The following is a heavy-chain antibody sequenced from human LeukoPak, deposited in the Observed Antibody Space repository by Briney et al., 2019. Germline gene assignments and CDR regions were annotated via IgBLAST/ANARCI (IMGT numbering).Heavy chain of an antibody. CDR2: INPNTGDT. CDR1: GYTFTGYY. Sequence: SSVKVSFTASGYTFTGYYVHWVRQAPGQGLDWMGRINPNTGDTNYEQQFQGRVTMTRDTATNTDYLDLRRRRSAGTALFLCSRYYPYFAYWGQGTLVTVSS. D-gene: IGHD3-10*01. J-gene: IGHJ4*02. CDR3: SRYYPYFAY. V-gene: IGHV1-2*06.